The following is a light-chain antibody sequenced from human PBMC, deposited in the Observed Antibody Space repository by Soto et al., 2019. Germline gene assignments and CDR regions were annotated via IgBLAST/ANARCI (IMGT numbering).Light chain of an antibody. J-gene: IGKJ5*01. CDR2: AAS. Sequence: DIQMTQSPSSLSASVRYRVTITSLASQSISSYLNWYQQKPGKAPKLLIYAASSLQSGVPSRFSGSGSGTEFTLTISSLQSEDFAVYYCQQYSNWPPITCGQGTRLDI. CDR1: QSISSY. V-gene: IGKV1-39*01. CDR3: QQYSNWPPIT.